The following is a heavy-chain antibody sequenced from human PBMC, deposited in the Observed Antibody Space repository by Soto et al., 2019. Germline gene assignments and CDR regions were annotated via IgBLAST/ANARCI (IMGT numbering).Heavy chain of an antibody. CDR1: GGTFSSYA. J-gene: IGHJ6*02. Sequence: QVQLVQSGAEVKKPGSSVKVSCKASGGTFSSYAISWVRQAPGQGLEWMGGIIPIFGTANYAQKFQGRVMISADESTSTAYMELSSLRSEDTAVYYCARGSKQWLVLGYYYYGMDVWGQGTTVTVSS. CDR3: ARGSKQWLVLGYYYYGMDV. CDR2: IIPIFGTA. V-gene: IGHV1-69*01. D-gene: IGHD6-19*01.